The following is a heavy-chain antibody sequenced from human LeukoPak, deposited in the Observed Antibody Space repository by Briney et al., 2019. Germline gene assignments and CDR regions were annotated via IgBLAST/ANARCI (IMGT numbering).Heavy chain of an antibody. CDR1: GYTFTGYY. CDR2: INPNSGGT. J-gene: IGHJ4*02. Sequence: AASVKVSCKASGYTFTGYYMHWVRQAPGQGLEWMGWINPNSGGTNYAQKFQGRVTMTRDTSISTAYMELSRLRSDDTAVYYCARELEERIAAPEAPLVDYWGQGTLVTVSS. CDR3: ARELEERIAAPEAPLVDY. V-gene: IGHV1-2*02. D-gene: IGHD6-13*01.